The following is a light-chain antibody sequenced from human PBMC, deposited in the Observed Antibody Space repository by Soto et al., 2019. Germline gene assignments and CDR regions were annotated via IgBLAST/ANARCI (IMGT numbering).Light chain of an antibody. Sequence: DIQLTQTPSTLSASIGDRVTITCRASQSLSGWLAWYQQTPGKAPKLLISDAFRLESGVPSRFRGSGSGTDFTLTISSLEPEDFAVYYCQQRSNWPPITFGQGTRLEIK. CDR2: DAF. J-gene: IGKJ5*01. CDR3: QQRSNWPPIT. V-gene: IGKV1-5*01. CDR1: QSLSGW.